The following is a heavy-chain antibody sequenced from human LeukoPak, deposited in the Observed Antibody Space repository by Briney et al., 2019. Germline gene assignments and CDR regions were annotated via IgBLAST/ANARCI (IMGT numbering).Heavy chain of an antibody. CDR3: ARKLQGWFDP. J-gene: IGHJ5*02. D-gene: IGHD5-24*01. CDR2: IFTRGST. CDR1: CDSISSYY. V-gene: IGHV4-4*09. Sequence: PSETLSLTCTVSCDSISSYYWSWIRQPPGKGLEWIGYIFTRGSTNYNPSLKSRVTISVDTSKNQVSLRLSSVTAADTAVYYCARKLQGWFDPWGQGTLVTVSP.